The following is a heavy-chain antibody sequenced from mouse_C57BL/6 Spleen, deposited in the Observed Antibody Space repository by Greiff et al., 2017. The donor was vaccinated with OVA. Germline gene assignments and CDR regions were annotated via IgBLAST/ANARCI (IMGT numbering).Heavy chain of an antibody. D-gene: IGHD1-1*01. CDR2: IYPGDGDT. CDR3: AFGSSPYAMDY. CDR1: GYAFSSSW. Sequence: QVHVKQSGPELVKPGASVKISCKASGYAFSSSWMNWVKQRPGKGLEWIGRIYPGDGDTNYKGKFKGKATLTADKSSSTAYMQLSSLTSEDSAVYFCAFGSSPYAMDYWGQGTSVTVSS. J-gene: IGHJ4*01. V-gene: IGHV1-82*01.